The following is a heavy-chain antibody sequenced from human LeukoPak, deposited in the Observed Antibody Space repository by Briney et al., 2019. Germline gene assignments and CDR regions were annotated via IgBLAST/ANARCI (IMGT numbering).Heavy chain of an antibody. CDR1: GGSFSGYY. V-gene: IGHV4-34*01. CDR3: ARGLSVLRFLEWLLGGGYFDY. CDR2: INHSGST. Sequence: PETLSLTCAVYGGSFSGYYWSWIRQPPGKGLEWIGEINHSGSTNYNPSLKSRVTISVDTSKNQFSLKLSSVTAADTAVYYCARGLSVLRFLEWLLGGGYFDYWGQGTLVTVSS. D-gene: IGHD3-3*01. J-gene: IGHJ4*02.